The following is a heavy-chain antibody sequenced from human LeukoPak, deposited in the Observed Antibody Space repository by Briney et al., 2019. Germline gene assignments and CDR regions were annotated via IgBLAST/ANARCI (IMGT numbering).Heavy chain of an antibody. V-gene: IGHV3-49*04. CDR2: IRSKAYGGTT. Sequence: GGSLRLSCTASGFTFSGYEMTWVRQAPGKGLEWVGFIRSKAYGGTTEYAASVKGRFTISRDDSKSIAYLQMNGLKTEDTAVYYCTRDGTALAFDYWGQGTLVTVSS. J-gene: IGHJ4*02. CDR1: GFTFSGYE. CDR3: TRDGTALAFDY. D-gene: IGHD6-6*01.